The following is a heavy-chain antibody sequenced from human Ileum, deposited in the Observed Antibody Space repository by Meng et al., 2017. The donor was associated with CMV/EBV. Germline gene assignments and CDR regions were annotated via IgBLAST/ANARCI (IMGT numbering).Heavy chain of an antibody. J-gene: IGHJ4*02. Sequence: ESLKISCTVSGGSLSGYYWHWIRQPPGRGLEWIGYVSYSGYTSYNPSLKSRVTISGDTSKNQFFLQLTSVTAADTAVYYCAREYSSSDYWGQGKLVTVSS. CDR1: GGSLSGYY. CDR2: VSYSGYT. V-gene: IGHV4-59*01. D-gene: IGHD5-18*01. CDR3: AREYSSSDY.